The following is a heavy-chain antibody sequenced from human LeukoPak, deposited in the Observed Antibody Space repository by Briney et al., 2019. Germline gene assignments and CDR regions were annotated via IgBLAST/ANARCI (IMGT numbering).Heavy chain of an antibody. Sequence: GASVKVSCKGSGYTFSNYGVSWVRQAPGQGLEWMGWIIVYNGHTNYAQNLQGRVTMTTDASTSTAYMGLRSLSSDDTAIYYCARATVGATSGDSWGQGTLVTVSS. CDR3: ARATVGATSGDS. CDR2: IIVYNGHT. D-gene: IGHD1-26*01. CDR1: GYTFSNYG. J-gene: IGHJ5*01. V-gene: IGHV1-18*04.